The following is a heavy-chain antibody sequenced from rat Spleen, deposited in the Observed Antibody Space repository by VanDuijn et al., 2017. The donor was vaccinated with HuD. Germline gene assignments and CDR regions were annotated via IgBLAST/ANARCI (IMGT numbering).Heavy chain of an antibody. Sequence: QVQLKESGPGLVQPSPTLSLTCTVSGFSLIRYNVHWVRQPPGEGLEWMGRVRSNGNTSYNSALKSRLSISRETSNNQVFLKVNSLQTDDTGTYYCTLHPRYWGQGVMVTVSS. CDR1: GFSLIRYN. V-gene: IGHV2-63*01. D-gene: IGHD3-1*01. J-gene: IGHJ2*01. CDR3: TLHPRY. CDR2: VRSNGNT.